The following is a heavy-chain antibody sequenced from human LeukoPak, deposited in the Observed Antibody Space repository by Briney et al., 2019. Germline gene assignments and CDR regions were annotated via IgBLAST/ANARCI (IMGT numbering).Heavy chain of an antibody. CDR2: ISGSGGST. CDR3: AKDFRLGELLNNWFDP. CDR1: GFTFSSYA. D-gene: IGHD3-10*01. J-gene: IGHJ5*02. Sequence: GGSLRLSCAASGFTFSSYAMSWVRQAPGKGLEWVSAISGSGGSTYYADSVKGRFTISGDNSKNTLYLQMNSLRAEDTAVYYCAKDFRLGELLNNWFDPWGQGTLVTVSS. V-gene: IGHV3-23*01.